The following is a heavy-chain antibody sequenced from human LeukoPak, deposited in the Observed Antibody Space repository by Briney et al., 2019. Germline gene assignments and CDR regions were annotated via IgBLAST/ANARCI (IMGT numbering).Heavy chain of an antibody. J-gene: IGHJ6*02. V-gene: IGHV1-8*01. CDR3: ARGQYCSGGSCHPNGMDD. CDR1: GYTFTSFD. CDR2: MNPNSGHT. D-gene: IGHD2-15*01. Sequence: ASVKVSCKASGYTFTSFDINWLRQATGQGLEWMGWMNPNSGHTGYAQKFQGRVTTTRNTSISTAYMELSSLRSEDTAVYYCARGQYCSGGSCHPNGMDDWGQGTTVTVSS.